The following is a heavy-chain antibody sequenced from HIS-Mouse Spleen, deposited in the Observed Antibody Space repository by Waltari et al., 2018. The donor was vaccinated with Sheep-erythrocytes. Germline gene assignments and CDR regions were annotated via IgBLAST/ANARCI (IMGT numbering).Heavy chain of an antibody. D-gene: IGHD6-13*01. J-gene: IGHJ4*02. Sequence: QVQLVESGGGVVQPGRSLRLSCAASGFTFSSYAMHWVRQAPGKGLEWGAGISYDGSKKYYADAVKGRFTISRDNSKNTLYLQMNSLRAEDTAVYYCARVGGIAAAGTLDYWGQGTLVTVSS. V-gene: IGHV3-30-3*01. CDR3: ARVGGIAAAGTLDY. CDR1: GFTFSSYA. CDR2: ISYDGSKK.